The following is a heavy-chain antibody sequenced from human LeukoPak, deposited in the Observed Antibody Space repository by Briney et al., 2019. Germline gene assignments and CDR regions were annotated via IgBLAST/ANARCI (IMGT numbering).Heavy chain of an antibody. CDR3: ARADWNDVRDYYYMDV. D-gene: IGHD1-1*01. J-gene: IGHJ6*03. Sequence: SETLSLTCTVSGYSISSGYYWGWIRQPPGKGLEWIGSIYHSGSTYYNPSLKSRVTISVDTSKNQFSLKLSSVTAADTAVYYCARADWNDVRDYYYMDVWGKGTTVTVSS. V-gene: IGHV4-38-2*02. CDR1: GYSISSGYY. CDR2: IYHSGST.